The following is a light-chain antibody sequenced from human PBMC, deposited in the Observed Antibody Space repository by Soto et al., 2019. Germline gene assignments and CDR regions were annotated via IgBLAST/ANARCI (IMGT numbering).Light chain of an antibody. V-gene: IGKV1-9*01. Sequence: DIQLTQSPSLLSASVGDRVIITCRASQGISNYVAWFQQKPGKAPKVLIYAASTLQSGVPSRFSGSGSGTEFTLTISSLQPEDFATYFCQQLISYPFTFGPGTKVDIK. J-gene: IGKJ3*01. CDR3: QQLISYPFT. CDR2: AAS. CDR1: QGISNY.